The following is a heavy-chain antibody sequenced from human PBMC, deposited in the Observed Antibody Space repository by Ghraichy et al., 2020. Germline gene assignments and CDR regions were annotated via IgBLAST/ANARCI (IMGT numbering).Heavy chain of an antibody. CDR2: ISGSGGST. CDR1: VFTFSSYA. CDR3: AKESPCSSTSCGVDY. V-gene: IGHV3-23*01. J-gene: IGHJ4*02. D-gene: IGHD2-2*01. Sequence: GGSLRLSCSASVFTFSSYAMSWVRQAPGKGLEWVSAISGSGGSTYYADSVKGRFTIARANSKNTLYLQMNSLRAEDTAVYYCAKESPCSSTSCGVDYWGQGTLVTVSS.